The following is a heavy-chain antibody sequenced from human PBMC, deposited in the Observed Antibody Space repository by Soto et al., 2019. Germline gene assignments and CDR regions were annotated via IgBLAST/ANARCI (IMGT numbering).Heavy chain of an antibody. Sequence: PSQTLSLTCAISGDSVSSNSAAWNWIRQSPSRGLEWLGRTYYRSKWYNDYAVSVKSRITIDPDTSKNQFSLQLNSVTPEDTAVYYCARGPLYYDFWSGYYYYYGMDVWGQGTTVTVSS. CDR2: TYYRSKWYN. J-gene: IGHJ6*02. D-gene: IGHD3-3*01. CDR3: ARGPLYYDFWSGYYYYYGMDV. CDR1: GDSVSSNSAA. V-gene: IGHV6-1*01.